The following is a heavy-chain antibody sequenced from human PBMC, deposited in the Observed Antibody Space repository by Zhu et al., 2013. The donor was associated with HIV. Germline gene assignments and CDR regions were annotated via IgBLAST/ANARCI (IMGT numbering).Heavy chain of an antibody. CDR1: GFTFSDNY. D-gene: IGHD6-19*01. Sequence: EVQLVESGGGLVQPGGSLRLSCAASGFTFSDNYMDWVRQAPGKGLEWVGRIRSKAGSYTTEYAASVKGRFTISRDDSKNSLYLQMNSLKIEDTAVYYCARGVGSGRYGFDYWGQGTLVTVSS. CDR2: IRSKAGSYTT. V-gene: IGHV3-72*01. CDR3: ARGVGSGRYGFDY. J-gene: IGHJ4*02.